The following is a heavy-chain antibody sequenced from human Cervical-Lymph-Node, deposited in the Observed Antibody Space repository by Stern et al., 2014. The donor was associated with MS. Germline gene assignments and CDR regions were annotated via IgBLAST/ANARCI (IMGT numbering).Heavy chain of an antibody. CDR1: GFTLTNYG. CDR2: ISGSANT. J-gene: IGHJ6*02. CDR3: ARDLRGNCTGTNCSYYYVMDV. Sequence: VQLVQSGGGLVQPGGSLRLSCAASGFTLTNYGMSWVRQSPGKGLEWVSVISGSANTYLADSVKGRFTISRDNSKNTVFLQMHSLRAEDTAVYYCARDLRGNCTGTNCSYYYVMDVWGQGTPVRVSS. V-gene: IGHV3-23*04. D-gene: IGHD2-8*02.